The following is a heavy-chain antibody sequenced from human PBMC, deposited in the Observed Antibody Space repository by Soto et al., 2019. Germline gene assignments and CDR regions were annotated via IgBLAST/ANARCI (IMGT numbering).Heavy chain of an antibody. J-gene: IGHJ3*02. CDR1: GFTFSSYA. CDR3: AKDGEITMIVVVITNAFDI. D-gene: IGHD3-22*01. Sequence: GGSLRLSCAASGFTFSSYAMSWVRQAPGKGLEWVSAISGSGGSTYYADSVKGRFTISRDNSKNTLYLQMNSLRAEDTAVYYCAKDGEITMIVVVITNAFDIWGQGTMVT. CDR2: ISGSGGST. V-gene: IGHV3-23*01.